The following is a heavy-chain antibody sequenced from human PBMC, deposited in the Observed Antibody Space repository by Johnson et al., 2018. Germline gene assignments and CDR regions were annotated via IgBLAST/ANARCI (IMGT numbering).Heavy chain of an antibody. Sequence: QVQLQESGPGLVKPSESLSLTCTVSGGSISSYYWSWIRQPPGKGLEWIGLIYYSGSTNYNPSLKSLVTISVDTSKNQFSLTLSSGTAADTAVYYCAILNPAGYGVDVWGQGTTVTVSS. CDR2: IYYSGST. CDR1: GGSISSYY. CDR3: AILNPAGYGVDV. V-gene: IGHV4-59*03. J-gene: IGHJ6*02.